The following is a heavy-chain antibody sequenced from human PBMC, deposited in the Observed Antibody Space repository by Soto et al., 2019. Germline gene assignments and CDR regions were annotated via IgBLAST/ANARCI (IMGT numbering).Heavy chain of an antibody. CDR2: ISYDGSNK. J-gene: IGHJ4*01. D-gene: IGHD3-22*01. Sequence: RSRSLSCAASGFTFSSYGMHWVRQAPGKGLGWVAVISYDGSNKYYADSVKGRFTISRDNSKNTLYLQMNSLRAEDTAVYYCAKVAYYYASSGYYIYPYYFDYSGHVTLFPVCS. V-gene: IGHV3-30*18. CDR1: GFTFSSYG. CDR3: AKVAYYYASSGYYIYPYYFDY.